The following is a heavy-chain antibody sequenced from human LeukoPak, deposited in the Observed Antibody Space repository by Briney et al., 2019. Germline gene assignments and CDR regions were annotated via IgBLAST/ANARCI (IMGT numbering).Heavy chain of an antibody. V-gene: IGHV3-23*01. J-gene: IGHJ6*02. Sequence: PGGSLRLSCAASGFTFSSYAMSWVRQAPGKGLEWVSAISGSGGSTYYADSVKGRFTISRDNSKSTLYLQMNSLRAEDTAVYYCARGGVLSTSLGFYYYYGMDVWGQGTTVTVSS. D-gene: IGHD2-2*01. CDR3: ARGGVLSTSLGFYYYYGMDV. CDR2: ISGSGGST. CDR1: GFTFSSYA.